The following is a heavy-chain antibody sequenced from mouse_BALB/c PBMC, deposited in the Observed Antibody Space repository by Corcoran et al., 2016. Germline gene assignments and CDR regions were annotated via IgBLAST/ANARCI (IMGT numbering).Heavy chain of an antibody. J-gene: IGHJ1*01. V-gene: IGHV1S136*01. CDR3: VAGNYYGYDENFDV. D-gene: IGHD2-2*01. CDR1: GYTFTSYV. CDR2: INPYNDGT. Sequence: EVQLQQSGPELVKPGASVKMSCKASGYTFTSYVMHWVKQKPGQGLEWIGYINPYNDGTKYNEKFKGKATLTSDKSSSTAYMELSSLTSEDSAVYYCVAGNYYGYDENFDVWGAGTTVTVSS.